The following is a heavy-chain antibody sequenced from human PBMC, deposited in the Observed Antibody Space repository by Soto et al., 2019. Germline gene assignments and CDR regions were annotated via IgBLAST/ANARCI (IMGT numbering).Heavy chain of an antibody. Sequence: SLRLSCAASGFTFTDYWMSWVRQAPGKGLEWVANLNQDGSEKNCVDSAKGRFTISRDNAKNSVYLQLNSLRAEDTAVYYCARDKFSGTYYVKGVTYLFDYWGQGALVTVSS. CDR1: GFTFTDYW. CDR3: ARDKFSGTYYVKGVTYLFDY. V-gene: IGHV3-7*03. CDR2: LNQDGSEK. D-gene: IGHD1-26*01. J-gene: IGHJ4*02.